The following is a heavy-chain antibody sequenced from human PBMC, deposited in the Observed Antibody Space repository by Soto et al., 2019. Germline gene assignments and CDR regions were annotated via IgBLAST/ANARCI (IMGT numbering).Heavy chain of an antibody. CDR3: ARDSRLGFPYY. D-gene: IGHD3-16*01. CDR2: IYYSGST. J-gene: IGHJ4*02. CDR1: GGSIDSYY. Sequence: SETLSLTCTVSGGSIDSYYWSWIRQPPGKGLEWIGYIYYSGSTNYNPSLKSRVTISVDTSKNQFSLKLNSVTAADTAVYYCARDSRLGFPYYRGQRTPVTVSA. V-gene: IGHV4-59*01.